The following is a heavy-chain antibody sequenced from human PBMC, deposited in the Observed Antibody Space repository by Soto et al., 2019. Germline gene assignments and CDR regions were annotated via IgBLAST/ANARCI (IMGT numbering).Heavy chain of an antibody. CDR2: INPSGGST. CDR1: GYTFTSYH. CDR3: ARSLQLPSRGELSLGATADYGMDV. J-gene: IGHJ6*02. D-gene: IGHD3-16*02. V-gene: IGHV1-46*01. Sequence: SLKGSRKAFGYTFTSYHMHWVRQAPKQGLEWMGIINPSGGSTSYAQKFQGRVTMTRDTSTSTVYMELSSLRSEDTAVYYCARSLQLPSRGELSLGATADYGMDVWGQGTTVTVSS.